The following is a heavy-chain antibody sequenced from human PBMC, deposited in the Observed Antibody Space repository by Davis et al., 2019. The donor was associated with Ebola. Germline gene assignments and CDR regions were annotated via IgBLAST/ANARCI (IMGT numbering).Heavy chain of an antibody. Sequence: AASVKVSCKASGYIFTGYFMHWVRQAPGQGLEWMGWINPHSGGTSYAQKFQGWVTMTRDTSISTAYMELSRLRPDDTAVYYCARGRGRLNFYYYGMDVWGQGSTVTVSS. CDR1: GYIFTGYF. CDR2: INPHSGGT. CDR3: ARGRGRLNFYYYGMDV. J-gene: IGHJ6*02. V-gene: IGHV1-2*04.